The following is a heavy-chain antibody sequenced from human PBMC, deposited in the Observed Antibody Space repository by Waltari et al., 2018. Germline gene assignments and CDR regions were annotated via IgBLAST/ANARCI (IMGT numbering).Heavy chain of an antibody. CDR1: GATFSSYG. CDR2: INPILGIA. D-gene: IGHD4-17*01. CDR3: GSGADFGGGLNV. Sequence: QVQLVQSGAEVKEPGSSVKVSCRAFGATFSSYGITWVRLAPGQGLEWRGGINPILGIANDAKKFQASVTITAEKTTSTAYMELSSLRSEDTAVYYRGSGADFGGGLNVWGQGTMVTVSS. J-gene: IGHJ3*01. V-gene: IGHV1-69*10.